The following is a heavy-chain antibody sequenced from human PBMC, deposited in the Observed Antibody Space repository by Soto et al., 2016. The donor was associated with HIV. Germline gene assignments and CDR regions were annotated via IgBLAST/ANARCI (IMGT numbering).Heavy chain of an antibody. D-gene: IGHD2-2*03. CDR1: RGPFTNHD. Sequence: QVQLDQWGAGLLRPSETLSLTCAVSRGPFTNHDWNWIRQSPGKGLEWIGEVSHSGRTTLNPSLESRIALSADRSKNNSLEVDLCDRADTAMYFCARGTYDTLLDIWLQFLDIWVQGTQVIVSS. CDR3: ARGTYDTLLDIWLQFLDI. J-gene: IGHJ4*02. V-gene: IGHV4-34*01. CDR2: VSHSGRT.